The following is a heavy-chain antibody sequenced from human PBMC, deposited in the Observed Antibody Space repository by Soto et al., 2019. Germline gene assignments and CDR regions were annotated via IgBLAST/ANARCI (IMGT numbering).Heavy chain of an antibody. CDR2: MSFDGSIK. CDR1: GEIFNSYG. D-gene: IGHD6-13*01. J-gene: IGHJ3*02. Sequence: GRYLGLSCAASGEIFNSYGINWVRLAPGKGLEWVAVMSFDGSIKYYADSVKGRFTISRDNSKNTLYLQMNSLRGEDTAVYYCTILAAPRSFDIRCQATMVPGS. V-gene: IGHV3-30*03. CDR3: TILAAPRSFDI.